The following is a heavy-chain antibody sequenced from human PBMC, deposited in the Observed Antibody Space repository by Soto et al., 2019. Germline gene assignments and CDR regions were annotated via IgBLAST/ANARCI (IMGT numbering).Heavy chain of an antibody. J-gene: IGHJ4*02. CDR1: GFTFSSHA. D-gene: IGHD4-17*01. CDR2: IYNGGDGS. V-gene: IGHV3-23*03. Sequence: EVQLLESGGGLVQPGGSLRLSCTTSGFTFSSHAMSWVRQAPGKGLEWVSVIYNGGDGSFYADSVKGRFTISRDNSRNTLYLQMHTLRAEDTAVYYCVRDRRGYGDYELFGYWGQGTLVTVSS. CDR3: VRDRRGYGDYELFGY.